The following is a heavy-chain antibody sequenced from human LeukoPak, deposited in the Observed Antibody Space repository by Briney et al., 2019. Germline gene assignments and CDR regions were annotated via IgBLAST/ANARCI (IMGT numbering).Heavy chain of an antibody. CDR1: GFTFSTYR. V-gene: IGHV3-7*01. Sequence: PGGSLRLSCAASGFTFSTYRMSWVRQAPGKGLERAAHIKQDGSDKYYVDSVKGRFTISRDNAEDSLYLQMNSLRAEDTAVYYCARYDYSNGFDYWGQGTLVTVSS. J-gene: IGHJ4*02. CDR3: ARYDYSNGFDY. CDR2: IKQDGSDK. D-gene: IGHD4-11*01.